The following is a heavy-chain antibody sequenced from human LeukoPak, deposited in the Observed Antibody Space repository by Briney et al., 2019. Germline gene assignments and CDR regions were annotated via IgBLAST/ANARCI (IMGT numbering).Heavy chain of an antibody. CDR1: GGSISLSYYY. J-gene: IGHJ4*02. V-gene: IGHV4-39*07. D-gene: IGHD6-13*01. CDR2: VYYSGTT. CDR3: ARGDAIAAAGIGVDY. Sequence: PSETLSLTCSVSGGSISLSYYYWGWIRQPPGKALEWIGSVYYSGTTSYNPSLKSRVTISVDMSKNHFSLRLSSVTAADTAMYYCARGDAIAAAGIGVDYWGQGTLVTVSS.